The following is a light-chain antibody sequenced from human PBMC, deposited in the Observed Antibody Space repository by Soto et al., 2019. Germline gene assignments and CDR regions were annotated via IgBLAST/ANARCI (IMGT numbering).Light chain of an antibody. Sequence: DIQMTQSPSTLSASVGDRVTITCRASQSISSWLAWYQQKPGKAPKLLIYKASSLESGVPSRFSGSGSGTAFTLTISSLQPDDFATYYCQQDNSYPRMYTCGQGTKLEIK. CDR3: QQDNSYPRMYT. J-gene: IGKJ2*01. CDR2: KAS. V-gene: IGKV1-5*03. CDR1: QSISSW.